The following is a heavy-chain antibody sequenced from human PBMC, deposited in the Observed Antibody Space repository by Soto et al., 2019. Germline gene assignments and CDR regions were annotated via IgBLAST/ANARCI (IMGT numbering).Heavy chain of an antibody. CDR2: VYYSGST. CDR3: ARAATPFGNWFDP. D-gene: IGHD2-15*01. CDR1: AGSLRRGDYY. J-gene: IGHJ5*02. V-gene: IGHV4-31*03. Sequence: LSLTCTVSAGSLRRGDYYWTWIRLLPGKGLEWIGYVYYSGSTYYNPSLRSRATISVDTSVNQCSLKLNSVTAADTALYYGARAATPFGNWFDPCGQLYLVT.